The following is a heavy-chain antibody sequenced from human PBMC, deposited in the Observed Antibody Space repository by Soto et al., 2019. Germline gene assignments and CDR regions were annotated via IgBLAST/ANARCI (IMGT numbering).Heavy chain of an antibody. CDR1: GGSFSGYY. V-gene: IGHV4-59*01. J-gene: IGHJ5*02. Sequence: SETLSLTCAVYGGSFSGYYWSWIRQPPGKGLEWIGYIYYSGSTNYNPSLKSRVTISVDTSASTAYMELSSLRSEDTAVYYCARDLVVPAVGWFDPWGQGTLVTVSS. D-gene: IGHD2-2*01. CDR3: ARDLVVPAVGWFDP. CDR2: IYYSGST.